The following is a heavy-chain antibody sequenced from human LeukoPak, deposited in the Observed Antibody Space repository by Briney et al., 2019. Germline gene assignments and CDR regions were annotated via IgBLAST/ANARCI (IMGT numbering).Heavy chain of an antibody. D-gene: IGHD7-27*01. V-gene: IGHV1-2*02. Sequence: ASVKVSCTSSGYTFTGYYIHWVRQAPGQGLEWLGWINPNTGGTYYAQTFQGRVTMTRDTSISTGFLELSRLRPDDTAVYYCARDWGPRSVYFASWGQGTLVTVSS. CDR1: GYTFTGYY. CDR3: ARDWGPRSVYFAS. J-gene: IGHJ4*02. CDR2: INPNTGGT.